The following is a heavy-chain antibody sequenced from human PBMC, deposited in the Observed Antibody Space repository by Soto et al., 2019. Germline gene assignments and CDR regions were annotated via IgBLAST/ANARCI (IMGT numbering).Heavy chain of an antibody. J-gene: IGHJ3*02. D-gene: IGHD3-22*01. CDR2: ISSSSSYI. CDR1: GFTFSSYS. Sequence: EVQLVESGGGLVKPGGSLSLSCAASGFTFSSYSMNWVRQAPGKGLEWVSSISSSSSYIYYADSVKGRFTISRDNAKNSLYLQMNSLRAEDTAVYYCARDQPDSSGYYKAFDIWGQGTMVTVSS. V-gene: IGHV3-21*01. CDR3: ARDQPDSSGYYKAFDI.